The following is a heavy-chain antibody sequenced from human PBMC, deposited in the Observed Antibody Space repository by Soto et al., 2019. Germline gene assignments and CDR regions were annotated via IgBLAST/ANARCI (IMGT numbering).Heavy chain of an antibody. D-gene: IGHD4-4*01. Sequence: QVQLQESGPGLVQPSETLSLTCTVSGGSITGYYWSWIRQPPGKGPEWIGNIHYSGSTNYNPSLTSRVTISVDPSNNQFSLRLSSVTAAETAVYYCARHSYYSNPLRFDPWGQGTLVTVSS. CDR1: GGSITGYY. J-gene: IGHJ5*02. CDR2: IHYSGST. CDR3: ARHSYYSNPLRFDP. V-gene: IGHV4-59*08.